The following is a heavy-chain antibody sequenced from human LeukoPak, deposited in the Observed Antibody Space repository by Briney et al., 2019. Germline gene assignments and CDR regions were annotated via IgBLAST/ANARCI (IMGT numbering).Heavy chain of an antibody. CDR2: INPNSGGT. D-gene: IGHD3-22*01. J-gene: IGHJ4*02. CDR3: ASPLSYYDSSGYDY. V-gene: IGHV1-2*02. CDR1: GYTFTGYY. Sequence: ASVKVSCKASGYTFTGYYMHWVQQAPGQGLEWMGWINPNSGGTNYAQKFQGRVTMTRDTSISTAYMELSRLRSDDTAVYYCASPLSYYDSSGYDYWGQGTLVTVSS.